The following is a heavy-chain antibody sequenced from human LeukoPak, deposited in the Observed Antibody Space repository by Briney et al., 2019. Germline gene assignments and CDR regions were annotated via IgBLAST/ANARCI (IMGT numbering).Heavy chain of an antibody. J-gene: IGHJ4*02. V-gene: IGHV3-7*03. D-gene: IGHD3-16*02. CDR1: GFTFSNYW. Sequence: GGSLRLSCAASGFTFSNYWMTWVRQPPGKGLEWVANIKQDGSEKYYVDSVKGRFTISRDNAKNSLYLQMNSLRAEDTAVYYCAAKITFGGVIPAHWGQGTLVTVSS. CDR2: IKQDGSEK. CDR3: AAKITFGGVIPAH.